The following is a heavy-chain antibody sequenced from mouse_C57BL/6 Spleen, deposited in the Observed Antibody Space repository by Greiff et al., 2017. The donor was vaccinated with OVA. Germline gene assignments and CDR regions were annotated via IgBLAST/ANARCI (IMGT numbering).Heavy chain of an antibody. V-gene: IGHV1-22*01. J-gene: IGHJ2*01. CDR1: GYTFTDYN. CDR3: ARHYYGSSFYFDY. Sequence: VQLQQSGPELVKPGASVKMSCKASGYTFTDYNMHWVKQSHGKSLEWIGYINPNNGGTSYNQKFKGKATLTVNKSSITAYMELRSLTSEDSAVYYCARHYYGSSFYFDYGGQGTTLTVSS. CDR2: INPNNGGT. D-gene: IGHD1-1*01.